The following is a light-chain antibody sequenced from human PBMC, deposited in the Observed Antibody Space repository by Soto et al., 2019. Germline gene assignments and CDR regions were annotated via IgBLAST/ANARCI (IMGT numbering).Light chain of an antibody. Sequence: MTQSPATLSVSPGERVTLSCRASQSVSSKLAWYQQKPGKAPKLLIYAASSLQSGVPSRFSGSGSGTDFTLTISSLQPEDFATYYCQQSYSTPLYTFGQGTKLEIK. V-gene: IGKV1-39*01. CDR2: AAS. CDR1: QSVSSK. CDR3: QQSYSTPLYT. J-gene: IGKJ2*01.